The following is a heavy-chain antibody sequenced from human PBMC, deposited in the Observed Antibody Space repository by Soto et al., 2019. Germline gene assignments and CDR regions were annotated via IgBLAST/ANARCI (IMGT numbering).Heavy chain of an antibody. V-gene: IGHV3-23*01. CDR2: ISGSGGST. CDR1: GFTFSSYA. Sequence: GGSLRLSCAASGFTFSSYAMSWVRQAPGKGLEWVSAISGSGGSTYYADSVKGRFTISRDNSKNTLYLQMNSLRAEDTAVYYCAKTPKPTPITMVRGVISYYYYGMDVWGQGTTVTVSS. CDR3: AKTPKPTPITMVRGVISYYYYGMDV. J-gene: IGHJ6*02. D-gene: IGHD3-10*01.